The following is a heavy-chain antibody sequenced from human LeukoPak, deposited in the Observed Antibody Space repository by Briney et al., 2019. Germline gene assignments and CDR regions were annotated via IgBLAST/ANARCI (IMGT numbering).Heavy chain of an antibody. CDR2: ISSSSSTI. V-gene: IGHV3-48*01. CDR3: ARAPPDYGGNPPSGAFDI. D-gene: IGHD4-23*01. Sequence: GGSLRLSCAASGFTFSSYSMNWVRQAPGKGLEWVSYISSSSSTIYYADSVKGRFTISRDNAKNSLYLQMNSLRAGDTAVYYCARAPPDYGGNPPSGAFDIWGQGTMVTVSS. CDR1: GFTFSSYS. J-gene: IGHJ3*02.